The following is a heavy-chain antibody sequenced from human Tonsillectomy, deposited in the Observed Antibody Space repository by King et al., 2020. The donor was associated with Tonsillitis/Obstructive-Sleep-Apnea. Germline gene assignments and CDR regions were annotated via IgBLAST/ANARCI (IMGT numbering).Heavy chain of an antibody. CDR2: IYLSGGT. CDR1: GGSISSSNW. V-gene: IGHV4-4*02. Sequence: QLQESGPGLVKPSGTLSLTCAVSGGSISSSNWWSWVRQPPGKGLEWIGEIYLSGGTNYKPSPKSRVTISVDKSKNQFSLELSSVTAADTAVYYCARDLGDSRVNAFDIWGQGTMVTVSS. CDR3: ARDLGDSRVNAFDI. D-gene: IGHD2-21*01. J-gene: IGHJ3*02.